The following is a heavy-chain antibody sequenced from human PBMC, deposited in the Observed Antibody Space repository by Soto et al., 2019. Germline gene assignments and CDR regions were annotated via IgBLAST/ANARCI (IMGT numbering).Heavy chain of an antibody. D-gene: IGHD3-3*01. CDR1: GFTFSSYG. CDR3: AKDVLRFLEWLAFYGRDV. J-gene: IGHJ6*02. Sequence: QVQLVESGGGVVQPGRSLRLSCAASGFTFSSYGMHWVRQAPGKGLEWVAVISYDGSNKYDAESVKGRFTGSRDNSKNTLYLQMNGLRGEETAVYYCAKDVLRFLEWLAFYGRDVWGQGTTVTVSS. CDR2: ISYDGSNK. V-gene: IGHV3-30*18.